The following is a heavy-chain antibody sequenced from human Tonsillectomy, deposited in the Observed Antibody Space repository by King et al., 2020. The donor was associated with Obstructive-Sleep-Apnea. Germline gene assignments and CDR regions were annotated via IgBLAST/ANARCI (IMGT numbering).Heavy chain of an antibody. CDR3: ARTGWDQTGYYYYGMDV. J-gene: IGHJ6*02. V-gene: IGHV4-39*07. CDR2: IYVSGTT. CDR1: GDSISSSGYY. Sequence: QLQESGPGLVKPSETLSLTCTVSGDSISSSGYYWGWIRQPPGKGLEWIGSIYVSGTTYYNPSLKSRVTISVDTSKNQFSLKLSSVTAADTAVYYCARTGWDQTGYYYYGMDVWGQGTTVTVSS. D-gene: IGHD1-26*01.